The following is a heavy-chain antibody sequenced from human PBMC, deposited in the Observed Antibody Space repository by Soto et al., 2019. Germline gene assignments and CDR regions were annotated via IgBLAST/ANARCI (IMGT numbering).Heavy chain of an antibody. J-gene: IGHJ4*02. V-gene: IGHV3-53*01. CDR3: ASRSSGWYFDY. CDR2: ICSGGST. D-gene: IGHD6-19*01. CDR1: GFTVSSNY. Sequence: GGSLRLSCAASGFTVSSNYMSWVRQAPGKGLEWVSVICSGGSTYYADSVKGRFTISRDNSKNTLYLQMNSLRAEDTAVYYCASRSSGWYFDYWGQGTLVTVSS.